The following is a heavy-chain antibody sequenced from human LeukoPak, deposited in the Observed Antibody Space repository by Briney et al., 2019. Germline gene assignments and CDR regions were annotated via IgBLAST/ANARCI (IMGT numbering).Heavy chain of an antibody. CDR2: INWNGGST. CDR3: ARDLFGYNAFDI. CDR1: GFTFDDYG. V-gene: IGHV3-20*04. D-gene: IGHD1-14*01. Sequence: GSLGLSCAASGFTFDDYGMSWVRQAPGKVLEWVSGINWNGGSTGYADSVKGRLTISRDNAKNSLYLQMNSLRAEDTALYYCARDLFGYNAFDIWGQGTMVTVSS. J-gene: IGHJ3*02.